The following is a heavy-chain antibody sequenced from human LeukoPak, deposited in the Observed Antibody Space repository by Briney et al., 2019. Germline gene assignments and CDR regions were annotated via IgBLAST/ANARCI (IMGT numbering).Heavy chain of an antibody. CDR1: GLTFSTWA. J-gene: IGHJ4*02. V-gene: IGHV3-23*01. Sequence: GGSLRLSCAASGLTFSTWAMSWVRQAPGKGLEWVSSVSPTGGARYYPDSVRGRFTISRDNSKNTLYLQMNSLRAEDTAVYYCAKLKTSDYWGQGTLVTVSS. CDR3: AKLKTSDY. CDR2: VSPTGGAR.